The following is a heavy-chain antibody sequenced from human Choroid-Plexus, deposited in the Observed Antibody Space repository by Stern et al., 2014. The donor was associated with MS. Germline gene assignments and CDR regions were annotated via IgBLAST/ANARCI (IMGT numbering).Heavy chain of an antibody. Sequence: VQLVQSGGGVVQPGRPLRLSCVASGFTFGSCAMHWVRQAPGKGLEGGAGRSYDGSTKYYADSVTGRFTISRDNSQNTLYMQMSSLRPEDTAVYYCAKDRQYLTYFFDHWGQGSLVTVSS. D-gene: IGHD2/OR15-2a*01. CDR3: AKDRQYLTYFFDH. CDR2: RSYDGSTK. V-gene: IGHV3-30*18. J-gene: IGHJ5*02. CDR1: GFTFGSCA.